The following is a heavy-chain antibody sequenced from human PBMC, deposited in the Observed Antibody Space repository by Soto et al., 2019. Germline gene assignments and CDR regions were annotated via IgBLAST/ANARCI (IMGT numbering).Heavy chain of an antibody. J-gene: IGHJ1*01. Sequence: QVQLQQWGAGLLKPSETLSLTCAVYGGSFSGYYWSWIRQPPGKGLEWIGEINHSGSTNYNPSLKSRVTISVDTSKHQFSLKLSSVTAADTAVYYCARGLAVAGVESFQHWGQGTLVTVSS. CDR3: ARGLAVAGVESFQH. V-gene: IGHV4-34*01. CDR2: INHSGST. CDR1: GGSFSGYY. D-gene: IGHD6-19*01.